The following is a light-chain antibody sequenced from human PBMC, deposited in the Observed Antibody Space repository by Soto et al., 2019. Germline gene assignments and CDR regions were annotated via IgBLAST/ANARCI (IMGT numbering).Light chain of an antibody. CDR3: QHTTDFT. J-gene: IGKJ2*01. Sequence: DIQMTQSPSTLAASVGDTVTMTCRSSSKWLAWYQKKPGKPPKLLIYDVSNLERGVPPRFSGSTSGAESTLTITGLQPDDLGTYYCQHTTDFTFGQRTKVEIK. V-gene: IGKV1-5*01. CDR2: DVS. CDR1: SSSKW.